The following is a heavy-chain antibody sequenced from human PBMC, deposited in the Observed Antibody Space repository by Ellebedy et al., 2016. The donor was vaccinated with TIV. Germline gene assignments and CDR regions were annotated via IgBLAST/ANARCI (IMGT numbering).Heavy chain of an antibody. D-gene: IGHD3-10*01. CDR1: GFTFRGHG. CDR2: LSSDGSNK. CDR3: ARGGSSGSSDY. Sequence: GGSLRLSXVASGFTFRGHGIYWVRQAPGKGLEWVAVLSSDGSNKYYADSVKGRFTISRDNSKNTLYLQMNSLRTDDMAVYYCARGGSSGSSDYWGQGTLVTVSS. J-gene: IGHJ4*02. V-gene: IGHV3-30*03.